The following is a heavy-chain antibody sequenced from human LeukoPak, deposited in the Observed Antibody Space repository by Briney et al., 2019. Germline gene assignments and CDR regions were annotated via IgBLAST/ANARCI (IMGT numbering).Heavy chain of an antibody. V-gene: IGHV3-33*01. J-gene: IGHJ3*01. CDR3: ARGSNYGDTWVGAFDF. CDR1: GFTFSSYG. Sequence: GGSLRLSCAASGFTFSSYGMHWVRQAPGKGLEWVAVIWYDGSNKYYADSVKGRFTISRDNSKNTLYLQMNSLRAEDTAVYYCARGSNYGDTWVGAFDFWGQGTMVTVSS. D-gene: IGHD3-10*01. CDR2: IWYDGSNK.